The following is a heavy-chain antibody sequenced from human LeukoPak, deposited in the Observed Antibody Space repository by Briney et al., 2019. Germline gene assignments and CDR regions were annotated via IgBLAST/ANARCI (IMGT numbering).Heavy chain of an antibody. J-gene: IGHJ4*02. Sequence: GASVKVSCKVSGYTLTELSMHWVRQAPGKGLEWMGGFDPEDGETIYAQKFQGRVTMTEDTSTDTAYMELSSLRSEDTAVYYCATTILTNWNDEGTFGYWGQGTLVTVSS. D-gene: IGHD1-20*01. CDR3: ATTILTNWNDEGTFGY. CDR2: FDPEDGET. V-gene: IGHV1-24*01. CDR1: GYTLTELS.